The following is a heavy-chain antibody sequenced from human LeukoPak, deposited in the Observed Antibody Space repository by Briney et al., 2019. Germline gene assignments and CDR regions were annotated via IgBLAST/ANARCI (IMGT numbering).Heavy chain of an antibody. CDR3: AELGITMIGGV. Sequence: PGGSLRLSCAASGFTFSSYAMIWVRQAPGKGLEWISTISGSGDRTYYADSVKGRFTISRDNAKNSLYLQMNSLRAEDTAVYYCAELGITMIGGVWGKGTTVTISS. V-gene: IGHV3-23*01. CDR1: GFTFSSYA. D-gene: IGHD3-10*02. CDR2: ISGSGDRT. J-gene: IGHJ6*04.